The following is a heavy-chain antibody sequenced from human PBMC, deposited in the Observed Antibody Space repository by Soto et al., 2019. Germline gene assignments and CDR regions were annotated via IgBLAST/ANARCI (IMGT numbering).Heavy chain of an antibody. CDR1: GYTFTGNY. Sequence: QVQLVQSGAEVKKPGASVKVSCKASGYTFTGNYMHWVRQAPGQGFEWMGWINVNSGGTKYAQKFQGWVTMTRDTSISTAYMELSRLRSDDTGVYYCARGDKLSLYPQLDYWGQGNLVSVSS. CDR2: INVNSGGT. CDR3: ARGDKLSLYPQLDY. V-gene: IGHV1-2*04. J-gene: IGHJ4*02. D-gene: IGHD3-16*02.